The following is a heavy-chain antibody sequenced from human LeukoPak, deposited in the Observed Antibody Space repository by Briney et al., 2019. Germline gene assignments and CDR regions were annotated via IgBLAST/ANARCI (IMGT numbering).Heavy chain of an antibody. CDR2: INTDGSRT. CDR3: ARAGDYRFDY. V-gene: IGHV3-74*01. J-gene: IGHJ4*02. CDR1: GFTFSSYW. Sequence: GGSLRLSCAASGFTFSSYWIHWVRQAPGKGLVWVSRINTDGSRTTYADSVKGRFTISRDNAMNTVYLQMNSLGAEDTAVYYCARAGDYRFDYWGQGTLVTVSS. D-gene: IGHD3-16*01.